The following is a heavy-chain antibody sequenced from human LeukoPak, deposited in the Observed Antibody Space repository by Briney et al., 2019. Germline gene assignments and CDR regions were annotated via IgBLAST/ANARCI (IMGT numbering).Heavy chain of an antibody. D-gene: IGHD3-10*01. V-gene: IGHV3-53*01. CDR1: GFNVNKSY. J-gene: IGHJ6*04. Sequence: GGSLRLSCAASGFNVNKSYLSWVRQAPGRGLEGVSVSYSAGTTYYADSVKGRFTISREESKNTVYLHMNSLRAEHTAVYYCARDLAPLLWFGEPREVWGKGTMVTVSS. CDR2: SYSAGTT. CDR3: ARDLAPLLWFGEPREV.